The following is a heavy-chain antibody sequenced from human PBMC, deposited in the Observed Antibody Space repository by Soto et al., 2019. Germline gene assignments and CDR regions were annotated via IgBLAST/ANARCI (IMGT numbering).Heavy chain of an antibody. D-gene: IGHD6-13*01. CDR3: ARVKGYSSSWFDP. V-gene: IGHV4-34*01. J-gene: IGHJ5*02. CDR2: INHSGST. Sequence: AVYGGSFSGYYWSWIRQPPGKGLEWIGEINHSGSTNYNPSLKSRVTISVDTSKNQFSLKLSSVTAADTAVYYCARVKGYSSSWFDPWGQGTLVTVPQ. CDR1: GGSFSGYY.